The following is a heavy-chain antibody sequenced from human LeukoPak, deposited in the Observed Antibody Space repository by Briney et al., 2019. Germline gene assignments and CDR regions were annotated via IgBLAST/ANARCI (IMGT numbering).Heavy chain of an antibody. CDR2: IYHSGST. CDR3: ARMPITMVRGVTYFDY. CDR1: AGSISSGGYS. D-gene: IGHD3-10*01. J-gene: IGHJ4*02. V-gene: IGHV4-30-2*01. Sequence: SETLSLTCAVSAGSISSGGYSWRWIRQPPGKGLEWIGYIYHSGSTYYNPSLKSRVTISVDRSKNKFSLKLSSVTAADTAVYYCARMPITMVRGVTYFDYWGQGTLVTVSS.